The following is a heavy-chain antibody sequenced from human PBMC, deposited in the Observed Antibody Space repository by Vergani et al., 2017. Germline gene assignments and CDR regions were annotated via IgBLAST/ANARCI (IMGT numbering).Heavy chain of an antibody. V-gene: IGHV3-30*02. CDR1: GFTLNTYG. D-gene: IGHD5-12*01. J-gene: IGHJ6*01. CDR3: ARGRVGIVATTTYYYYYCGMDV. CDR2: IRYDGSSE. Sequence: QVQILQSGGGVVQPGGSLRLSCTLSGFTLNTYGIHWVRQAPGKGLEWVSFIRYDGSSEYYGDSVKGRFTIASDKSQNTVNLQMNSLRTEDTAVYYCARGRVGIVATTTYYYYYCGMDVWGQGATATVSS.